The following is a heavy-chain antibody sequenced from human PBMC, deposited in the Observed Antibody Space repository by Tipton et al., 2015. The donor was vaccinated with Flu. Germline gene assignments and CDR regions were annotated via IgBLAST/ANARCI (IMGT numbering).Heavy chain of an antibody. V-gene: IGHV4-4*07. Sequence: TLSLTCTVSVSSINKYYWSWLRQPAGKGLEWIGRISASGTTNYNASLESRVTMSRDTSKNRFSLRLSSATAADTAVYYCARDLRGYSGYTVGDAFDMWGPGILLTVSS. J-gene: IGHJ3*02. D-gene: IGHD5-12*01. CDR2: ISASGTT. CDR1: VSSINKYY. CDR3: ARDLRGYSGYTVGDAFDM.